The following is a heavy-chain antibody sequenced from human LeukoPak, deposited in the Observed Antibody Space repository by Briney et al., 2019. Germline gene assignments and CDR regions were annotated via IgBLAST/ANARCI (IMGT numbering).Heavy chain of an antibody. Sequence: PGGSLGLSCAASGFIVSSNYINWVRQAPGKGLEWVAVISYDGSNKYYADSVKGRFTISRDNSKNTLYMQMNSLRAEDTAVYYCAKDAEGGSTVTTTWGQGTLVTVSS. J-gene: IGHJ5*02. CDR1: GFIVSSNY. V-gene: IGHV3-30*18. CDR2: ISYDGSNK. CDR3: AKDAEGGSTVTTT. D-gene: IGHD4-17*01.